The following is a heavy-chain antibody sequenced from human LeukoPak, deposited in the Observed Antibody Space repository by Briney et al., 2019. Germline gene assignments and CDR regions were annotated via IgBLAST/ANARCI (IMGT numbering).Heavy chain of an antibody. D-gene: IGHD1-26*01. Sequence: SETLSLTCRVSGGSISSYYWSWIRQPPGKGLEWIGYIYSSGSTYYNPSLKSRVTISADTSKNQFSLKLSSVTAADTAVYYCARGDYYYMDVWGKGTTVTVPS. J-gene: IGHJ6*03. V-gene: IGHV4-59*01. CDR2: IYSSGST. CDR1: GGSISSYY. CDR3: ARGDYYYMDV.